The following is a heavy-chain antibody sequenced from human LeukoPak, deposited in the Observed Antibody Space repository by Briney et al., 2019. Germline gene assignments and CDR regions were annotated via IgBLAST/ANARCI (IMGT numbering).Heavy chain of an antibody. D-gene: IGHD5-18*01. V-gene: IGHV4-59*08. Sequence: SETLSLTCTVSGGSISGFYLSWIRQTPGKGLEWIGYIYYSGTTIYNPSLKSRVTISVDTSKNQFSLKLSSVTAADTAVYYCATGYSYGADAFDIWGQGTMVTVSS. CDR2: IYYSGTT. J-gene: IGHJ3*02. CDR1: GGSISGFY. CDR3: ATGYSYGADAFDI.